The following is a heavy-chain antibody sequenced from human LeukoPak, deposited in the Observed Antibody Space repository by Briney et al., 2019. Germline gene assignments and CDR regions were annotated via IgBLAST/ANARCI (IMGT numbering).Heavy chain of an antibody. J-gene: IGHJ4*02. CDR2: IYYSGST. Sequence: SETLSLTCTVSGGSISSYYWSWLRQPPGKGLEWIGYIYYSGSTNYNPSLKSRVTISVDTSKNQFSLKLSSVTAADTAVYYCARQSLRNTAMVFGYWGQGTLVTVSS. V-gene: IGHV4-59*08. CDR3: ARQSLRNTAMVFGY. CDR1: GGSISSYY. D-gene: IGHD5-18*01.